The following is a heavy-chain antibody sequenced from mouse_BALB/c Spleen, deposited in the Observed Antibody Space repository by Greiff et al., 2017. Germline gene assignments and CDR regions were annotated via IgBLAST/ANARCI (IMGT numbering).Heavy chain of an antibody. J-gene: IGHJ4*01. CDR3: ARDPPITTVVEDYAMDY. D-gene: IGHD1-1*01. Sequence: VNVVESGPGLVAPSQSLSITCTVSGFSLTSYGVHWVRQPPGKGLEWLGVIWAGGSTNYNSALMSRLSISKDNSKSQVFLKMNSLQTDDTAMYYCARDPPITTVVEDYAMDYWGQGTSVTVSS. V-gene: IGHV2-9*02. CDR2: IWAGGST. CDR1: GFSLTSYG.